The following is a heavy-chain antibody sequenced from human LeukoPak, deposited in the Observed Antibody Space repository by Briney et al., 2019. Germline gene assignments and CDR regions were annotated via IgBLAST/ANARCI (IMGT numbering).Heavy chain of an antibody. CDR2: FDPEDGET. V-gene: IGHV1-24*01. D-gene: IGHD4-17*01. CDR3: ATDLSPEMTTVTTSWFDP. CDR1: GYTLTESS. Sequence: ASVKVSCKVSGYTLTESSMHWVRQAPGKGLEWMGGFDPEDGETIYAQKFQGRVTMTEDTSTDTAYMELSSLRSEDTAVYYCATDLSPEMTTVTTSWFDPWGQGTLVTVSS. J-gene: IGHJ5*02.